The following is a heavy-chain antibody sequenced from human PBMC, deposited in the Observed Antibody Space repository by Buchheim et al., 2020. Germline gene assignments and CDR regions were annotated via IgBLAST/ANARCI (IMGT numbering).Heavy chain of an antibody. V-gene: IGHV3-23*01. D-gene: IGHD6-13*01. CDR1: GFTFSSYA. J-gene: IGHJ4*02. Sequence: EVQLLESGGGLVQPGGSLRLSCGASGFTFSSYAMSWVRQAPGKGLEWVSGISGSGGTTYYADSVKGRFTISRANSKNTLYLQMNSLRAEDTAVYYCAKDWGKQQLVGWGDYWGQGTL. CDR3: AKDWGKQQLVGWGDY. CDR2: ISGSGGTT.